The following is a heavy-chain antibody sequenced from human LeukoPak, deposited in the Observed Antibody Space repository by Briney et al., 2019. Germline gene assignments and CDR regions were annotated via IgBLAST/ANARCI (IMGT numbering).Heavy chain of an antibody. Sequence: GGSLRLSCAASGFTFDDYAMHWVRQAPGKGLEWVSGISWNSGSIGYADSVKGRFTISRDNAKNSLYLQMNSLRAEGTAVYYCAKGRGWEASYYYYYMDVWGKGTTVTISS. CDR2: ISWNSGSI. J-gene: IGHJ6*03. V-gene: IGHV3-9*01. D-gene: IGHD1-26*01. CDR3: AKGRGWEASYYYYYMDV. CDR1: GFTFDDYA.